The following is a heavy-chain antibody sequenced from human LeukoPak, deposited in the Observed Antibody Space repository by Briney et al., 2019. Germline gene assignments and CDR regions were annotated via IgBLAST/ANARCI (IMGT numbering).Heavy chain of an antibody. Sequence: GGSLRLSCAASGFTFSDYYMSWIRQAPGKGLEWVSYISSSGSTIYYADSVKGRFTISRDNSKNTLYLQMNSLRAEDTAVYYCARDMTTETTGDYWGQGTLVTVSS. CDR2: ISSSGSTI. V-gene: IGHV3-11*04. CDR3: ARDMTTETTGDY. D-gene: IGHD4-17*01. CDR1: GFTFSDYY. J-gene: IGHJ4*02.